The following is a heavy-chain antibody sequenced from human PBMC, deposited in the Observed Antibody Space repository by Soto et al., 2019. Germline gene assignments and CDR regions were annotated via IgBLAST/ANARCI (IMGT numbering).Heavy chain of an antibody. V-gene: IGHV1-69*13. CDR1: GCTFSSYA. CDR2: IIPIFGTA. J-gene: IGHJ3*02. Sequence: GASVKVSCKACGCTFSSYASSWVRQARGQGLEWMGGIIPIFGTANYAQKFQGRVTMTADESTSTAYMELSSLRSEDTAVYYCARVATMIVLVSTKIGAFHIWGQGTMVTVSS. D-gene: IGHD3-22*01. CDR3: ARVATMIVLVSTKIGAFHI.